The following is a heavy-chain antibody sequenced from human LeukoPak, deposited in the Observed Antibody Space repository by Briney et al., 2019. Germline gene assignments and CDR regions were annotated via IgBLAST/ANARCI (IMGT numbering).Heavy chain of an antibody. V-gene: IGHV1-18*04. CDR1: GYTFTSYG. CDR3: ARDRIQLWSGYWYFDL. J-gene: IGHJ2*01. Sequence: GASVNVSCKASGYTFTSYGISWVRQAPGQGLEGMEGMSAYNGHTNYAQKLQGRVTMTKDTSPSTAYMELRSLRSDDTAVYYCARDRIQLWSGYWYFDLWGRGTLVTVSS. D-gene: IGHD5-18*01. CDR2: MSAYNGHT.